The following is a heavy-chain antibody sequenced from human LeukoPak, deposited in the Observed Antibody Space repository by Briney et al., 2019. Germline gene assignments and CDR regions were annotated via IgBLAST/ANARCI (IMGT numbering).Heavy chain of an antibody. CDR3: ARELMVRGAAESYFDY. CDR2: ISAYNGNT. V-gene: IGHV1-18*01. D-gene: IGHD3-10*01. CDR1: GYTFTSYG. J-gene: IGHJ4*02. Sequence: ASVKVSCKASGYTFTSYGISWVRQAPGQGLEWMGWISAYNGNTNYAQKLQGRVTTTTDTSTSTAYMELRSLRSDDTAVYYCARELMVRGAAESYFDYWGQGTLVTVSS.